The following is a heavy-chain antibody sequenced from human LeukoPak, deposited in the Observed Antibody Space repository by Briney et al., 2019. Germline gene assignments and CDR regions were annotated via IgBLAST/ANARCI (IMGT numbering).Heavy chain of an antibody. Sequence: GGSLRLSCAASGFTFSSYEMNWVRQAPGKGLEWVSYISSSGSTIYYADSVKGRFTISRDNAKNSLYLQMNSLRAEDTAVYYCAKDYIIAAALNWFDPWGQGTLVTVSS. D-gene: IGHD6-13*01. CDR3: AKDYIIAAALNWFDP. CDR2: ISSSGSTI. CDR1: GFTFSSYE. V-gene: IGHV3-48*03. J-gene: IGHJ5*02.